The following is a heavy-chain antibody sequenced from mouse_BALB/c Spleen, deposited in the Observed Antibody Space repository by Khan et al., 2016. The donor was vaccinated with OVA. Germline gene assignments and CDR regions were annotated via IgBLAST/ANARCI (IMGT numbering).Heavy chain of an antibody. CDR3: ARGRCDCRFAY. CDR1: GYTFTDYA. D-gene: IGHD2-13*01. CDR2: ISTYYGDA. J-gene: IGHJ3*01. Sequence: QVQLMQSGAELVRPGVSVKISCKGSGYTFTDYAMHLVKQSHAKSLEWIGVISTYYGDADYNQKFKGKATMTVDKSSSTAYMELARLTSEDSAISYCARGRCDCRFAYWGQGTLVTVSA. V-gene: IGHV1S137*01.